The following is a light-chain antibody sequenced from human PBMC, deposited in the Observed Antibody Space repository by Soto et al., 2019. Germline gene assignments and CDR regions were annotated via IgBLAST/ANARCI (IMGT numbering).Light chain of an antibody. CDR2: GAS. CDR3: QQFYNWPWT. Sequence: ELVMTQSPATLSVSPGEGATLSCRASQSVGSDLAWYQQKPGQAPRLLIYGASTRAAGLSARFSGSGSGTAFTLTISSLQSEDLAVYYCQQFYNWPWTFGQGTQVDIK. J-gene: IGKJ1*01. V-gene: IGKV3-15*01. CDR1: QSVGSD.